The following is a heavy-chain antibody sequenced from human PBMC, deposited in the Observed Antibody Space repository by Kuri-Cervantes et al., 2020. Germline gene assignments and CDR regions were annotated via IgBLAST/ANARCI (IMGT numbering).Heavy chain of an antibody. CDR3: ARGYRYCSSTSCYGNYYYYSMDV. V-gene: IGHV1-3*01. D-gene: IGHD2-2*01. Sequence: ASVKVSCKASGYTFTSYAMHWVRQAPGQRLEWMGWINAGNGNTKYSQKFQGRVTITRDTSASTAYMELSSLRSEDTAVYYCARGYRYCSSTSCYGNYYYYSMDVWGQGTTVTVSS. J-gene: IGHJ6*02. CDR2: INAGNGNT. CDR1: GYTFTSYA.